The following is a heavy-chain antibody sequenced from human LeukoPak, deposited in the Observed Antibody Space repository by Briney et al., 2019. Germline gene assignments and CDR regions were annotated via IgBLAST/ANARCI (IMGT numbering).Heavy chain of an antibody. Sequence: SETLSLTCTVSGGSISSYYWSWIRQPPGKGLEWIGYIYYGGSTNYHPSPKSRATISEDPSKNQSSLKRSSATAADQAVYYCARAAPVLEWLPHDDYDYYNDVWGKGTTVTVSS. D-gene: IGHD3-3*01. CDR2: IYYGGST. J-gene: IGHJ6*03. V-gene: IGHV4-59*01. CDR3: ARAAPVLEWLPHDDYDYYNDV. CDR1: GGSISSYY.